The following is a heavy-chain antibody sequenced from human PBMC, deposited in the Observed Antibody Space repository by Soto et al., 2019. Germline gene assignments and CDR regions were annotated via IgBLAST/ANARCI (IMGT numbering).Heavy chain of an antibody. CDR1: GGSINSGGCY. CDR3: ARNYYNSKVYGY. CDR2: INYSGST. Sequence: SETLSLTCTVSGGSINSGGCYWSWIREQPGKGLEWIGYINYSGSTNYKASLKSRVIISRDTSKNQLSLNLSSVTAADTAMYDCARNYYNSKVYGYGGQGTRVTVSS. J-gene: IGHJ4*02. D-gene: IGHD3-22*01. V-gene: IGHV4-31*03.